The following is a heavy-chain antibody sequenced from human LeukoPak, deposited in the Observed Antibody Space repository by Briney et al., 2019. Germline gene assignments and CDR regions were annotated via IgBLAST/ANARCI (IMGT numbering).Heavy chain of an antibody. CDR1: GFTFDNYA. Sequence: PGGSLRLSXAASGFTFDNYAMHWVRQAPGKGLEWVSGISWNSGYIGYADSVKGRFSISRDNAKNSLYLQMNSLRAEDTALYYCAKDRRSSWTGGYFDYWGQGTLATVSS. V-gene: IGHV3-9*01. D-gene: IGHD6-13*01. CDR3: AKDRRSSWTGGYFDY. CDR2: ISWNSGYI. J-gene: IGHJ4*02.